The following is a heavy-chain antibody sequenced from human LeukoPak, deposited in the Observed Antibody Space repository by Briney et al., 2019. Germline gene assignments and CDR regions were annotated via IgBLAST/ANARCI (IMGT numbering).Heavy chain of an antibody. CDR1: GFTFSSYA. D-gene: IGHD3-10*01. Sequence: GGSLRLSCAASGFTFSSYAMSWVRQAPGKGLEWVSAISGSGGSTYYADSVKGRFTISRDNSKNTLYLQMNSLRAEDTAVYYCAKGRGSGSYYIRWLDPWGQGTLVTVSS. CDR2: ISGSGGST. CDR3: AKGRGSGSYYIRWLDP. V-gene: IGHV3-23*01. J-gene: IGHJ5*02.